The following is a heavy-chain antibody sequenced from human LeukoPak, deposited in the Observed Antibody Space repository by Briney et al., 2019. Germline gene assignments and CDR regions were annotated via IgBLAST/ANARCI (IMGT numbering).Heavy chain of an antibody. CDR3: ARVSSLRPYGMDV. CDR1: GGSISSSSYY. V-gene: IGHV4-39*07. Sequence: PSETLSLTCTVSGGSISSSSYYWGWIRQPPGKGLEWIGEINHSGSTNYNPSLKSRVTISVDTSKNQFSLKLSSVTAADTAVYYCARVSSLRPYGMDVWGQGTTVTVSS. CDR2: INHSGST. D-gene: IGHD3-16*01. J-gene: IGHJ6*02.